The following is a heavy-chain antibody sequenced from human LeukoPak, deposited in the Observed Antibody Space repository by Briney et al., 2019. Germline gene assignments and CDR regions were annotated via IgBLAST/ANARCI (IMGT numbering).Heavy chain of an antibody. V-gene: IGHV1-18*01. J-gene: IGHJ5*02. D-gene: IGHD6-19*01. CDR1: GYTFTSYG. CDR3: ARGAVAGTEGPNWFDP. Sequence: ASVKVSCKASGYTFTSYGISWVRQAPGHGLEWMGWISAYNGNTNYAQKLQGRVTMTTDTSTSTDYMELRSLRSDDTAVYYCARGAVAGTEGPNWFDPWGQGTLVTVSS. CDR2: ISAYNGNT.